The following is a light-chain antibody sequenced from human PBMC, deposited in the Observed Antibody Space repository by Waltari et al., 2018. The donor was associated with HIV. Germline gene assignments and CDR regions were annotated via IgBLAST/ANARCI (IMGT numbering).Light chain of an antibody. CDR2: GKD. J-gene: IGLJ2*01. Sequence: GQAPVLVFYGKDGRPSGIPDRFSGSSSGNTASLPITGAPAEDEADYYCNCRGNSGNQGLFGGGTQLTVL. CDR3: NCRGNSGNQGL. V-gene: IGLV3-19*01.